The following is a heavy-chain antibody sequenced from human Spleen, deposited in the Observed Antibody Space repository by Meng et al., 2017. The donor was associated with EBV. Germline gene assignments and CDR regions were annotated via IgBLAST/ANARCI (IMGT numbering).Heavy chain of an antibody. CDR1: GLSRRHSGVG. J-gene: IGHJ4*02. D-gene: IGHD7-27*01. CDR2: IYWDDVE. V-gene: IGHV2-5*02. CDR3: AHALGHFDY. Sequence: QITCTVSRTTAVNPTQTLHLPCTFPGLSRRHSGVGVGWIRQPPGKALECLALIYWDDVERYSPSLRSWLTITKDTSKNQVFLTMTNMDPVDTATYYCAHALGHFDYWGQGTLVTVSS.